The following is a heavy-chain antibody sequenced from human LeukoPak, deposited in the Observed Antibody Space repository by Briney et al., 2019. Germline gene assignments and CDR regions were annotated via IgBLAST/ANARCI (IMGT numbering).Heavy chain of an antibody. V-gene: IGHV1-2*02. J-gene: IGHJ4*02. D-gene: IGHD5-12*01. CDR1: GYTFTGYY. CDR2: INPNSGGT. Sequence: ASVTVSCKASGYTFTGYYIHWVRQAPGQGLEWMGWINPNSGGTNFAQKFQGRFTMTRDTSTTTAYMELSSLRSDDTAVYYCARARMGSAYDYFDYWGQGTLVTVSS. CDR3: ARARMGSAYDYFDY.